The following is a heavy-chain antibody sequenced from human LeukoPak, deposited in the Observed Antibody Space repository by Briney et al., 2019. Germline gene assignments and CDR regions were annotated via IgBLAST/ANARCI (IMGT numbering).Heavy chain of an antibody. CDR2: IYNGVNT. CDR1: GASVSSASY. Sequence: SETLSLTCTVSGASVSSASYWTWIRQPPGKGVEWIAHIYNGVNTNYNPSLKSRVTISGDTSKSQFSLNLSSVTAADTAVYYCATDRARGGDSFDYWGQGTLVTVSS. D-gene: IGHD3-10*01. V-gene: IGHV4-61*01. CDR3: ATDRARGGDSFDY. J-gene: IGHJ4*02.